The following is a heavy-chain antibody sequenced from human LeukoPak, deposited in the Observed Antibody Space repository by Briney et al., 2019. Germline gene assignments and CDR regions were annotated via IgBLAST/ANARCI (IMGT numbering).Heavy chain of an antibody. CDR1: EYTLTELS. V-gene: IGHV1-24*01. D-gene: IGHD5-12*01. J-gene: IGHJ6*03. CDR2: FDPEDGET. Sequence: ASVKVSCKVSEYTLTELSMHWVRQAPGKGLEWMGGFDPEDGETIYAQKFQGRVTMTRNTSISTAYMELSSLRSEDTAVYYCARGVGGGYAFNFYYYYMDVWGKGTTVTISS. CDR3: ARGVGGGYAFNFYYYYMDV.